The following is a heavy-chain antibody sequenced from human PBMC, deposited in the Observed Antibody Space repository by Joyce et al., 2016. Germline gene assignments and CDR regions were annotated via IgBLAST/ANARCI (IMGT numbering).Heavy chain of an antibody. J-gene: IGHJ4*02. D-gene: IGHD3-10*01. CDR2: IGPTDAYT. Sequence: EVQLVQSGAEVNKPGESLRISCKGSGYSVTSYWINWVRQMPGKGLERRGNIGPTDAYTNHSPSFQGHVTISDDKSISTAYLQWSSLKASDTAIFYCARTPYYNGGWDPFDYWGQGTLVTVSS. V-gene: IGHV5-10-1*03. CDR1: GYSVTSYW. CDR3: ARTPYYNGGWDPFDY.